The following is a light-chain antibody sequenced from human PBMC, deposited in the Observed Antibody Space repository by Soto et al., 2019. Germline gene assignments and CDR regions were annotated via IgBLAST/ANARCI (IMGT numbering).Light chain of an antibody. J-gene: IGKJ1*01. CDR2: KAS. CDR3: QHYNSYSEA. CDR1: QTISTW. V-gene: IGKV1-5*03. Sequence: IQMTQSPSTLSASVGDRVTFTCRASQTISTWLAWYQQKPGEAPKLLIYKASTLEVGVPSRFSGSGSWTDFTLTINTLQPADFATYYCQHYNSYSEAFGQGTKVELK.